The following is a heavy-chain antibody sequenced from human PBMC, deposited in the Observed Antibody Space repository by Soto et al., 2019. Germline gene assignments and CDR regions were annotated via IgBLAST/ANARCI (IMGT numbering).Heavy chain of an antibody. Sequence: EVQLLESEGSLVQPGGSLRLSCAASGFTFSNYAVTWVRQAPGKGLEWVSTISGSGGSTYYADSVKGRFTISRDNSKNTLYLQMNSLRAEDTAVYYCAKDQGSSWYEIDYWGQGTLVTVSS. V-gene: IGHV3-23*01. CDR2: ISGSGGST. D-gene: IGHD6-13*01. CDR3: AKDQGSSWYEIDY. J-gene: IGHJ4*02. CDR1: GFTFSNYA.